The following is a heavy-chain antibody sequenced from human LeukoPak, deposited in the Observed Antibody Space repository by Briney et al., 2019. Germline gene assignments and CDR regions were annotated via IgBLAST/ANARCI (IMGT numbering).Heavy chain of an antibody. J-gene: IGHJ4*02. CDR3: ARGRNFDY. CDR1: GGASTGVY. D-gene: IGHD1-14*01. V-gene: IGHV4-34*01. CDR2: IKHSVST. Sequence: PGTPCLTSAMSGGASTGVYRSWVRYPPGKGLGWIGEIKHSVSTNYNTSLKSRVTISVDTSKSQVSLTLSSVTAADTAVYYCARGRNFDYWGQGTLVTVSS.